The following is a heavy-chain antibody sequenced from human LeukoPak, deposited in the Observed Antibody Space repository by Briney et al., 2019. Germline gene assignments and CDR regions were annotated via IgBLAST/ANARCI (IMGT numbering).Heavy chain of an antibody. CDR1: GYIFTPHH. CDR2: VSAANNP. Sequence: ASVKVSCKTSGYIFTPHHIHWMRQAPGQGLELLGWVSAANNPEYSQKFQGRVVITRDASATTSYLELNSLRSEDSAVYYCAMSVEMPPIPSFDYWGQGTLVTVSS. J-gene: IGHJ4*02. V-gene: IGHV1-3*01. CDR3: AMSVEMPPIPSFDY. D-gene: IGHD5-24*01.